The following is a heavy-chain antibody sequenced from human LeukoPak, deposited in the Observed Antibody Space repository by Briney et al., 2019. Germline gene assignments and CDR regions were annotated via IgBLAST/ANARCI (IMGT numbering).Heavy chain of an antibody. D-gene: IGHD3-22*01. CDR2: ISSSSYI. V-gene: IGHV3-21*01. CDR3: ARGPPDYYDSSGYYYPGYFDY. Sequence: GSLRLSCAASGFTFSSYSMNWVRQAPGKGLEWVSSISSSSYIYYADSVKGRFTISRDNAKNSLYLQMNSLRAEDTAVYYCARGPPDYYDSSGYYYPGYFDYWGQGTLVTVSS. J-gene: IGHJ4*02. CDR1: GFTFSSYS.